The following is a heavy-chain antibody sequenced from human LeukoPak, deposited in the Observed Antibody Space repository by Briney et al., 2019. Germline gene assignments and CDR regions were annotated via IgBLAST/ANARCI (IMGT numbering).Heavy chain of an antibody. CDR3: AKDRAVDTAMITGGFDY. CDR1: GFTFSSYA. CDR2: ISGSGGST. J-gene: IGHJ4*02. D-gene: IGHD5-18*01. Sequence: PGGSLRLSCAASGFTFSSYAMSWVRQAPGKGLEWVSAISGSGGSTYYADSVKGRFTISRDNSKNTLYLQMNSLRAEDTAVYYCAKDRAVDTAMITGGFDYWGQGTLVTVSS. V-gene: IGHV3-23*01.